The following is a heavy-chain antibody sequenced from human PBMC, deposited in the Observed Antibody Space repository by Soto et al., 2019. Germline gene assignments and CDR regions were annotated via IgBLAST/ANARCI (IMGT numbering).Heavy chain of an antibody. CDR1: GGPFSNYG. V-gene: IGHV1-69*19. CDR3: AREGSSAS. D-gene: IGHD3-10*01. J-gene: IGHJ3*01. CDR2: IIPVFATP. Sequence: QVHLVQSGAEVKKPGSSVKVSCTTSGGPFSNYGISWVRQAPGQGFEWMGGIIPVFATPHYAEKFQDRLTLTADESSSSVFMELTRLRFEDTAVYFWAREGSSASWGQGTLVTVSS.